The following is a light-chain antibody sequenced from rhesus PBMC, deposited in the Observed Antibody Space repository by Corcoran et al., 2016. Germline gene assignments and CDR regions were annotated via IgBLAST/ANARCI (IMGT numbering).Light chain of an antibody. CDR2: YAN. Sequence: DIQMSQSPSSLSASVGDRVTITCRASQGISGYLNWYQQRPGKAPKLLIYYANSLATGVPSLFSGSGSGTDYTLTITSLQPEDFATYYCQQYNSAPYSFGQWTKVEIK. J-gene: IGKJ2*01. CDR3: QQYNSAPYS. CDR1: QGISGY. V-gene: IGKV1-32*04.